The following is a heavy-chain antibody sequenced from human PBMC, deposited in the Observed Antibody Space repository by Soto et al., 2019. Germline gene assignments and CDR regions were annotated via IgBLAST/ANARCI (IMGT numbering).Heavy chain of an antibody. CDR3: ARVSPDYCSSTSCYGTSTFYYYYYGMDV. Sequence: QVQLQQWGAGLLKPSETLSLTCAVYGGSFSGYYWSWIRQPPGKGLEWIGEINHSGSTNYNPSLKSRVTISVDPARNQFPLKLRSVTAADTAVYYCARVSPDYCSSTSCYGTSTFYYYYYGMDVWGQGTTVTVSS. CDR2: INHSGST. D-gene: IGHD2-2*01. J-gene: IGHJ6*02. CDR1: GGSFSGYY. V-gene: IGHV4-34*01.